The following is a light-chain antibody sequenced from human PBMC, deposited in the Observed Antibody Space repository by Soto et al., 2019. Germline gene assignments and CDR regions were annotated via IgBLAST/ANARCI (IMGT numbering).Light chain of an antibody. V-gene: IGLV2-14*01. CDR3: SSYTSSSTLD. J-gene: IGLJ1*01. Sequence: QSALTQPASVSGSPGQSITISCTGTSSDVGGYNYVSWYQQHPGEAPKLMIYDVSNRPSGVSNRFSGSKSGNTASLTISGLQAEDEADYYCSSYTSSSTLDFGTGTKVTV. CDR1: SSDVGGYNY. CDR2: DVS.